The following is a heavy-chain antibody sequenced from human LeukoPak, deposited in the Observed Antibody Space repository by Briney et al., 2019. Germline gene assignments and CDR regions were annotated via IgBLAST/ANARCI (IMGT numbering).Heavy chain of an antibody. CDR1: GYTFTSYG. D-gene: IGHD2-15*01. Sequence: GASVKVSCKATGYTFTSYGISWVRQAPGQGLEWMGWISAYNGNTNYAQKLQGRLTMTTDTSTSTAYMELRSRRSDDTAVDYCARECSGGSCYHSGFDYWGQGTLVTVSS. J-gene: IGHJ4*02. CDR2: ISAYNGNT. V-gene: IGHV1-18*01. CDR3: ARECSGGSCYHSGFDY.